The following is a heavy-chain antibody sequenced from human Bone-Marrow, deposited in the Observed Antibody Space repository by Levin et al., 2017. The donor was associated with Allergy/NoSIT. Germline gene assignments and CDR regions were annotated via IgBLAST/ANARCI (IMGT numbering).Heavy chain of an antibody. J-gene: IGHJ5*02. D-gene: IGHD5/OR15-5a*01. CDR1: GYSISTNYY. CDR3: ARVSSNWFDP. V-gene: IGHV4-38-2*01. Sequence: SQTLSLTCAVSGYSISTNYYWGWIRQPPGTGLEWIGSIHYSGSTFYNPSLESRVTISVDTSKNQFSLKVTSVTAADTAIYYCARVSSNWFDPWGQGTLVTVSS. CDR2: IHYSGST.